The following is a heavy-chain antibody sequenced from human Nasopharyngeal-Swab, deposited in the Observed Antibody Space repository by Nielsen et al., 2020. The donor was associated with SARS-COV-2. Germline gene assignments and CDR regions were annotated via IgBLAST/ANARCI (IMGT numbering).Heavy chain of an antibody. Sequence: GESLKISCAASGFTFSSYWMSWVRQAPGKGLEWVANIKQDGSEKYYVDSVKGRFTISRDNAKNSLYLQMNSLRAEDTALYYCAKDTQDTAIKYYFDYWGQGTLVTVSS. CDR2: IKQDGSEK. CDR3: AKDTQDTAIKYYFDY. CDR1: GFTFSSYW. D-gene: IGHD5-18*01. J-gene: IGHJ4*02. V-gene: IGHV3-7*03.